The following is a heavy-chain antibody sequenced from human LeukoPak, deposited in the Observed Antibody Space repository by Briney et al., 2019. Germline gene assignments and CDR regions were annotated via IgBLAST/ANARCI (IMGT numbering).Heavy chain of an antibody. D-gene: IGHD3-22*01. Sequence: ESSETLSLTCSVSGGSISSYYWSWIRQPPGKGLEWIGYIYYSGSTNYNPSLKSRVTISADTSKNQFSLKLSSVTAADTAVYYCARDLGSSGDYYYGMDVWGQGTTVTVSS. CDR3: ARDLGSSGDYYYGMDV. CDR2: IYYSGST. V-gene: IGHV4-59*01. J-gene: IGHJ6*02. CDR1: GGSISSYY.